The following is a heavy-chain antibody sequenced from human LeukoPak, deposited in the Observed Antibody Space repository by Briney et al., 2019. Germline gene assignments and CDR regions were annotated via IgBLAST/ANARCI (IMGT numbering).Heavy chain of an antibody. D-gene: IGHD3-22*01. J-gene: IGHJ4*02. Sequence: SETLSLTCAVYGGSFSGYYWSWIRQPPGKGLEWIGEINHSGSTNYNPSLKSRVTISVDTSKNQFSLKLSSATAADTAVYYCAMGIYDSSGYYYEGIDYWGQGTLVTVSS. CDR1: GGSFSGYY. CDR2: INHSGST. V-gene: IGHV4-34*01. CDR3: AMGIYDSSGYYYEGIDY.